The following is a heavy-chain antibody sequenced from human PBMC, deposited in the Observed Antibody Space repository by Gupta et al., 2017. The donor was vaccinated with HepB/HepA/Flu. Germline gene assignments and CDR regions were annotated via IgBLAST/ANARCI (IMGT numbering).Heavy chain of an antibody. J-gene: IGHJ3*02. V-gene: IGHV1-18*01. CDR1: GYTFTSYG. Sequence: QVQLVQSGTEVKKPGASVKVSCKASGYTFTSYGVPWVRQAPGQGLEWMGWISGYNGNTYYAQKFQGRVTMTTDTSTSTAYMELRSLRSDDTAVYYCARDLHYYGSGSFWDVFDIWGQGTMVTVSS. D-gene: IGHD3-10*01. CDR3: ARDLHYYGSGSFWDVFDI. CDR2: ISGYNGNT.